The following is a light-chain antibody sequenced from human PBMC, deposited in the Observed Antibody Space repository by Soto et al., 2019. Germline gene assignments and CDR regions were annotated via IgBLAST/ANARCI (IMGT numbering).Light chain of an antibody. CDR3: QQHNNWPRT. CDR2: GAS. CDR1: QSVSSN. J-gene: IGKJ1*01. V-gene: IGKV3-15*01. Sequence: EIVMTQSPATLSVSPGERATLSCRASQSVSSNLAWYQQKPGQAPRLLIYGASTRATGIPARFSGSGSGTEFTLTISSLQSEDSAVYYCQQHNNWPRTFGQGTKVEIK.